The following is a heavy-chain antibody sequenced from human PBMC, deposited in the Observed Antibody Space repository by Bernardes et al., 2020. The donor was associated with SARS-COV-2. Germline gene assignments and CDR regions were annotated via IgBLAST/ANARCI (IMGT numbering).Heavy chain of an antibody. CDR1: GGSISSSSYY. J-gene: IGHJ2*01. Sequence: SETLSLTCTDSGGSISSSSYYWGWIRQPPGKGLEWIGSIYYSGSTYYNPSLKSRVTISVDTSKNQFSLKLSSVTAADTAVYYCARHKSWWLVPYWYFDLWGRGTLVTVSS. V-gene: IGHV4-39*01. CDR3: ARHKSWWLVPYWYFDL. D-gene: IGHD6-19*01. CDR2: IYYSGST.